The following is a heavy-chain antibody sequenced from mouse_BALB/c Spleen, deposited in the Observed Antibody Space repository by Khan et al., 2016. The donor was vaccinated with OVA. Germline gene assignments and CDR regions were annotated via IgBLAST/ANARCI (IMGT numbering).Heavy chain of an antibody. Sequence: EVELVESGGGLVQPGGSRKLSCAASGFTFSDYGMAWVRQAPGKGPAWVSFISSLAYSIYYADTVTGRFTISRENAKNTLYREMSSLRAEDTAMYFCVRCAMDYWGQGTSVTVSS. CDR2: ISSLAYSI. CDR1: GFTFSDYG. J-gene: IGHJ4*01. CDR3: VRCAMDY. V-gene: IGHV5-15*02.